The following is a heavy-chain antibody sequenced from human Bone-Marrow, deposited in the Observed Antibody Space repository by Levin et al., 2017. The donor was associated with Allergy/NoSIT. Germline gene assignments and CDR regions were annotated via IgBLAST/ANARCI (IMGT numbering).Heavy chain of an antibody. CDR2: IGNSGGNV. D-gene: IGHD6-19*01. CDR1: GFNFGTYA. CDR3: VKSGARIAVAGRYYFDS. V-gene: IGHV3-23*02. Sequence: GGSLRLSCATSGFNFGTYAMNWVRQPPGKGLEWVAGIGNSGGNVYYGDSVTGRFSITRDNSKGTVFLQMNNLRVEDTAVYYCVKSGARIAVAGRYYFDSWGHGALVTVAS. J-gene: IGHJ4*01.